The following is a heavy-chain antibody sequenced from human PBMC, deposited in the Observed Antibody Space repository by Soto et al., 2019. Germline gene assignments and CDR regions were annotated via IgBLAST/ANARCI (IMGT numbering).Heavy chain of an antibody. D-gene: IGHD1-26*01. Sequence: EVHLLESGGGLVQPGGSLRLSCAASEFPFSSYAMTWVRLAPGKGLEWVSSISPGVGSTYYADSVKGRFTISRDNSKNTLYLQMNSMIADDTALYYCAKSGSHSYFDYWGQGTLVTVAS. J-gene: IGHJ4*02. CDR3: AKSGSHSYFDY. V-gene: IGHV3-23*01. CDR1: EFPFSSYA. CDR2: ISPGVGST.